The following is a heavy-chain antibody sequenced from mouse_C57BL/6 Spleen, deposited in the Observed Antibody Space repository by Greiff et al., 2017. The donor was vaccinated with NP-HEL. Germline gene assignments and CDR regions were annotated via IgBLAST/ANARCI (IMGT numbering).Heavy chain of an antibody. CDR1: GFSLTSYA. J-gene: IGHJ2*01. Sequence: QVQLKESGPGLVAPSQSLSITCTVSGFSLTSYAISWVRQPPGKGLEWLGVIWTGGGTNYNSALKSRLRISKDNSKSQVFLKMNSLQTDDTAWYYCARKDYSNYQYYFDYWGQGTTLTVSS. V-gene: IGHV2-9-1*01. CDR2: IWTGGGT. D-gene: IGHD2-5*01. CDR3: ARKDYSNYQYYFDY.